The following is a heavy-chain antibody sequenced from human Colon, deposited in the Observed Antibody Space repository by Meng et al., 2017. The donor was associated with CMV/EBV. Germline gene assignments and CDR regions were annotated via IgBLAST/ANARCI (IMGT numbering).Heavy chain of an antibody. D-gene: IGHD4/OR15-4a*01. J-gene: IGHJ6*02. Sequence: SVKVSCKASGGTFSTNAITRVRQAPGHGLEWMGGILPVLDVGHHAQKFQGRVTITADKSTSTAYMELSSLRSDDTAVYYCARARGGANHYYHGMDVWGQGTTVTVSS. CDR2: ILPVLDVG. CDR3: ARARGGANHYYHGMDV. CDR1: GGTFSTNA. V-gene: IGHV1-69*10.